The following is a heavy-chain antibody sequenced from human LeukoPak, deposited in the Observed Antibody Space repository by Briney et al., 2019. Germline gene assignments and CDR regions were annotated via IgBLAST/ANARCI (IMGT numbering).Heavy chain of an antibody. CDR1: GCIHRSGRYH. J-gene: IGHJ5*02. D-gene: IGHD2-15*01. CDR2: YYNSGCT. CDR3: ARGETPIVWFDP. V-gene: IGHV4-61*02. Sequence: SQTLSLTCPFTGCIHRSGRYHGRWLRQPAGKGLEWLSRYYNSGCTNYNPSLKSRVTISVDTSKNHFYLRLSSVTAADTAVYYCARGETPIVWFDPWGQGTLVTVSS.